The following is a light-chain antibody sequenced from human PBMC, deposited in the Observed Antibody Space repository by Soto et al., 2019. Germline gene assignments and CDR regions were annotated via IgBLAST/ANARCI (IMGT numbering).Light chain of an antibody. CDR2: DAS. Sequence: DIPMTQSPSSLSASVGDRVTITCQASQAISNYLNWYQQKPGKAPKLLIYDASNLETGFPSRFSGSGSGTDFTFTISSLQPEDIATYYCQQYDNLPLTFGGGTKVEIK. J-gene: IGKJ4*01. V-gene: IGKV1-33*01. CDR1: QAISNY. CDR3: QQYDNLPLT.